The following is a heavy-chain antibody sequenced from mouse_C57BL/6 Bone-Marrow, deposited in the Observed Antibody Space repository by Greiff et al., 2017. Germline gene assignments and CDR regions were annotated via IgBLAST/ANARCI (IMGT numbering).Heavy chain of an antibody. J-gene: IGHJ1*03. D-gene: IGHD2-1*01. CDR3: ARYGNYPYWYFDV. V-gene: IGHV1-61*01. CDR2: IYPSDSET. Sequence: VQLQQPGAELVRPGSSVKLSCKASGYTFTSYWMDWVKQRPGQGLEWIGNIYPSDSETHYNQQFKDKATLTVDKSSSTAYMQLSSLTSEDSAVYYCARYGNYPYWYFDVWGTGTTVTVSS. CDR1: GYTFTSYW.